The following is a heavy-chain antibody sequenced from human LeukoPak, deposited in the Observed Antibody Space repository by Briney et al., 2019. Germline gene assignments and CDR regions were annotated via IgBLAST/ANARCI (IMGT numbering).Heavy chain of an antibody. CDR2: ISPNSGVP. V-gene: IGHV1-2*05. Sequence: GASVKVSCKASGYTFTGYYIHWVRQAPGQGLEWLGRISPNSGVPNYAQKFQGRVTMTRDTSVNTVYMELSGLKSDDTGAYYCAREVGYSTSWYGRFDPWGQGTLVTVSS. CDR1: GYTFTGYY. CDR3: AREVGYSTSWYGRFDP. D-gene: IGHD6-13*01. J-gene: IGHJ5*02.